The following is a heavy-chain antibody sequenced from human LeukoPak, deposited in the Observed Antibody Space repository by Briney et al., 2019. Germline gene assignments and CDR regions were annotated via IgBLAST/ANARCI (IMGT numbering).Heavy chain of an antibody. CDR2: IGKGGDT. D-gene: IGHD5-12*01. CDR3: ARGGYSGFDV. Sequence: GGSLRLSCAASGLTFSTYDMHWVRQATGEGLEWVSGIGKGGDTYYVGSVKGRFTISRENAKNSLYLQMNSLRSGDTAVYYCARGGYSGFDVWGQGAVVTVSS. J-gene: IGHJ3*01. CDR1: GLTFSTYD. V-gene: IGHV3-13*04.